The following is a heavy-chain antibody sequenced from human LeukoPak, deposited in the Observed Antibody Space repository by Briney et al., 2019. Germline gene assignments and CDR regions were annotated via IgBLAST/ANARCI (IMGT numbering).Heavy chain of an antibody. CDR3: ARASGYSSSQDED. CDR2: INPNSGGT. J-gene: IGHJ4*02. D-gene: IGHD6-13*01. CDR1: GYTFTGYY. Sequence: ASVKVSCKASGYTFTGYYMHWVRQAPGQGLEWMRWINPNSGGTNYAQKFQGRVTMTRDTSISTAYMELSRLRSEDTAVYYCARASGYSSSQDEDWGQGTLVTVSS. V-gene: IGHV1-2*02.